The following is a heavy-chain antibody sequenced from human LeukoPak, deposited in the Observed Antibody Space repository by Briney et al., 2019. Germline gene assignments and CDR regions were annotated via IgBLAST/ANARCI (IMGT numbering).Heavy chain of an antibody. CDR2: ISSSSSYI. D-gene: IGHD3-22*01. CDR1: GFTFSSYS. V-gene: IGHV3-21*01. CDR3: ARDSDFDSSGYYPYYYYYYNMDV. Sequence: GESLRLSCAASGFTFSSYSMNWVRQAPGRGLEWVSSISSSSSYIYYADSVKGRFTISRDNAKNSLFLQMNSLRAEDTAVYYCARDSDFDSSGYYPYYYYYYNMDVWGQGTTATVSS. J-gene: IGHJ6*02.